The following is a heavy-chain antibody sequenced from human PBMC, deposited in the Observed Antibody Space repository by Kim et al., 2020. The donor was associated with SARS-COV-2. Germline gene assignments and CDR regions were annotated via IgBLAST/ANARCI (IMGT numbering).Heavy chain of an antibody. D-gene: IGHD1-1*01. CDR3: ARDRGWDDESNWFDP. CDR1: GGTFSSYA. CDR2: IIPIFGTA. V-gene: IGHV1-69*13. J-gene: IGHJ5*02. Sequence: SVKVSCKASGGTFSSYAISWVRQAPGQGLEWMGGIIPIFGTANYAQKFQGRVTITADESTSTAYMELSSLRSEDTAVYYCARDRGWDDESNWFDPWGQGTLVTVSS.